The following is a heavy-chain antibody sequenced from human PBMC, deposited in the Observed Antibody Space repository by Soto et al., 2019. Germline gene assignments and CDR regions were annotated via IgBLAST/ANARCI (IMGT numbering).Heavy chain of an antibody. CDR1: GGTFSSYA. D-gene: IGHD6-19*01. Sequence: QVQLVQSGAEVKKPGSSVKVSCKASGGTFSSYAINWVRQAPGQGLEWMGGIIPIFGTADYAQKFQGRVTITADESTSTAYMELSSLRSEDTAVHYCARAVAGGVYYYYGMDVWGQGTTVTVSS. J-gene: IGHJ6*02. CDR2: IIPIFGTA. V-gene: IGHV1-69*12. CDR3: ARAVAGGVYYYYGMDV.